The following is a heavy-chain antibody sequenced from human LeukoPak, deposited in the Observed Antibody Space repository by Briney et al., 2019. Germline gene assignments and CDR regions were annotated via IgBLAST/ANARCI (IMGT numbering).Heavy chain of an antibody. CDR3: ARGEGIFFDY. J-gene: IGHJ4*02. CDR2: ISAYNGNT. CDR1: GYTFTSYY. V-gene: IGHV1-18*04. D-gene: IGHD3-9*01. Sequence: GASVKVSCKASGYTFTSYYMHWVRQAPGQGLEWMGWISAYNGNTNYAQNLQGRVTMTTDTSTSTAYMELRSLISDDTAVYYCARGEGIFFDYWGQGTLVTVSS.